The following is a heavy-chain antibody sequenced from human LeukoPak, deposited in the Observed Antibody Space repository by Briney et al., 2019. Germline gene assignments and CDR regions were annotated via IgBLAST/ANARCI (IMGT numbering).Heavy chain of an antibody. CDR3: ARGQFTLGVPAATSIELGHWFDP. J-gene: IGHJ5*02. Sequence: ASVTVSCKASGYTFTSYDINWVRQATGQGLEWMGWMNPNSGNTGYAQKFQGRVTMTRNTSISTAYMEVSSLRSEDTAVYYCARGQFTLGVPAATSIELGHWFDPWGQGTLVSVSS. CDR1: GYTFTSYD. CDR2: MNPNSGNT. V-gene: IGHV1-8*01. D-gene: IGHD2-2*01.